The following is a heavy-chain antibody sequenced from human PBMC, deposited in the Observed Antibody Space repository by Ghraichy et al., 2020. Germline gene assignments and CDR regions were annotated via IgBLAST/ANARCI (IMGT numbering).Heavy chain of an antibody. CDR3: AKEGGRLGEGAFEF. CDR1: EFTFDGYP. V-gene: IGHV3-23*01. CDR2: LGADGRST. D-gene: IGHD3-10*01. Sequence: GGSLRLSCAASEFTFDGYPMTWVRQAPGKGLEWVSTLGADGRSTFYADSVKGRFTISRDKSKRTMYLQMNSLRADDTAVYYCAKEGGRLGEGAFEFWGQGTKGTVSS. J-gene: IGHJ3*01.